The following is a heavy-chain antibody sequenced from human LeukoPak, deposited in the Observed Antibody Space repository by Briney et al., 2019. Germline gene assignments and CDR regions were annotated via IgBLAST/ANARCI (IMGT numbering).Heavy chain of an antibody. Sequence: SETLSLTCTVAGGSISNSYWTWIRQPAGKGLEWIGRIYTTGSTDYNPSLKSRVTMSVDTSNNQFSLKLTSVTAADTAVYYCTREFVATGKESFDIWGQGTLVTVSS. J-gene: IGHJ3*02. CDR1: GGSISNSY. D-gene: IGHD6-25*01. CDR3: TREFVATGKESFDI. V-gene: IGHV4-4*07. CDR2: IYTTGST.